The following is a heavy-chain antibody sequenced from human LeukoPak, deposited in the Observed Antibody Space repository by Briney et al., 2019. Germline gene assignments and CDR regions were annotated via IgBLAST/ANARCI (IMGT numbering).Heavy chain of an antibody. CDR2: INPNSGGT. D-gene: IGHD3-3*01. V-gene: IGHV1-2*02. J-gene: IGHJ4*02. CDR3: ARSLTRTIFGVVITRVPFDY. CDR1: GYTFTGYY. Sequence: SVKVSCKASGYTFTGYYMHWVRQAPGQGLEWMGWINPNSGGTNYAQKFQGRVTMTRDTSISTAYMELSRLRSDDTAVYYCARSLTRTIFGVVITRVPFDYWGQGTLVTVSS.